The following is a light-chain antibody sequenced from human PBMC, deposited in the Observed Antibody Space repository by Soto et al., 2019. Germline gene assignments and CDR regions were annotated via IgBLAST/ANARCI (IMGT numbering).Light chain of an antibody. Sequence: EMVMTQSPATLSVSPGERATLSCRASQSVSSNLAWYQQKPGQAPMLLIYGASTRATGIPARFSGSGSGTEFTITISSLQSEDFAVYYCQQYNNWPPWTFGQGTKVEIK. CDR1: QSVSSN. CDR2: GAS. V-gene: IGKV3-15*01. J-gene: IGKJ1*01. CDR3: QQYNNWPPWT.